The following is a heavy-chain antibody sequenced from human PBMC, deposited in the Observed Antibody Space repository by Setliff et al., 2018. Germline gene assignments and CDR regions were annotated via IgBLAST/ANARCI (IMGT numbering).Heavy chain of an antibody. V-gene: IGHV3-21*01. D-gene: IGHD3-3*01. J-gene: IGHJ6*03. Sequence: PGGSLRLSCAASGLTFSSYSMNWVRQAPGKGLEWVSYISSSSRYIYYAESVKGRFTITRDNAKNSLYLQMNSLRAEDTAVYYCERDLQVLQLVEWSKTRYYYMDVWGKGTTVTVSS. CDR3: ERDLQVLQLVEWSKTRYYYMDV. CDR1: GLTFSSYS. CDR2: ISSSSRYI.